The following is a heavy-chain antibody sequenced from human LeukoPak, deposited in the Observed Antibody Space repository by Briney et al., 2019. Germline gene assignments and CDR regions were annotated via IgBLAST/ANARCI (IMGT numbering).Heavy chain of an antibody. CDR3: AKDHANTPVVTN. Sequence: SGGSLRLSCAASGFSFTTYWMSWVRQAPGKGLEWVANIKQDGTEKYYVDSVKGRFTISRDNAKNSLYLQMNSLRVEDTAVYYCAKDHANTPVVTNWGQGILVSVSS. D-gene: IGHD2-21*02. J-gene: IGHJ4*02. CDR1: GFSFTTYW. CDR2: IKQDGTEK. V-gene: IGHV3-7*01.